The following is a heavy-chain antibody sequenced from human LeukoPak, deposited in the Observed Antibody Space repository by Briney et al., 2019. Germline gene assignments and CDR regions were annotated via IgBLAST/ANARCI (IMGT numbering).Heavy chain of an antibody. D-gene: IGHD3-9*01. J-gene: IGHJ6*03. CDR1: GFTFSNYN. Sequence: GGSLRLSCAGSGFTFSNYNMNWVRQAPGKGLEWVSAVSGSGYSTYYADSVKGLFTISRDNSKNTLYLQMNSLRAEDTAVYYCAKVPYYDILTRGYYYYYMDVWGKGTTVTVSS. CDR2: VSGSGYST. CDR3: AKVPYYDILTRGYYYYYMDV. V-gene: IGHV3-23*01.